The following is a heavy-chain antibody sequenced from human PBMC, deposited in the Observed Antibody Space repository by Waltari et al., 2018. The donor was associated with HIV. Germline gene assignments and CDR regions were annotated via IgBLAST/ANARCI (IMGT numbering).Heavy chain of an antibody. D-gene: IGHD3-10*01. CDR2: IKQDGSEK. Sequence: EVQLVESGGGLVQPGGSLRLSCAASGFTFRSYWMGWVRQAPGKGLGVVANIKQDGSEKYYVDSVNGRFTISRDNAENSLYLQMNSLRAEDTAVYYCARGGFYGSGSKVNWGQGTLVTVSS. CDR3: ARGGFYGSGSKVN. CDR1: GFTFRSYW. V-gene: IGHV3-7*04. J-gene: IGHJ4*02.